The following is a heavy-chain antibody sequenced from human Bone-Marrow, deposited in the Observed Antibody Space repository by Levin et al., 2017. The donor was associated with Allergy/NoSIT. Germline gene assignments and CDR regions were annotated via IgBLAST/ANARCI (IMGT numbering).Heavy chain of an antibody. J-gene: IGHJ4*02. Sequence: GESLKISCKASGYTFTSYGISWVRQAPGQGLEWMGWISAYNGNTNYAQKLQGRVTITTDTSTSTAYMELRSLRSDDTAVYYCARAGPVLLWFGESLIDYWGQGTLVTVSS. CDR1: GYTFTSYG. V-gene: IGHV1-18*01. CDR2: ISAYNGNT. D-gene: IGHD3-10*01. CDR3: ARAGPVLLWFGESLIDY.